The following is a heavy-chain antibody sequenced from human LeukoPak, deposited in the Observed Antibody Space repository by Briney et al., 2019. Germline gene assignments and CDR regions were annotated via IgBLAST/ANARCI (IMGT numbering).Heavy chain of an antibody. D-gene: IGHD1-14*01. CDR1: GFTFSSYA. CDR2: ISGSGGST. CDR3: ATSRILSAGNFDY. Sequence: PGGSLRLSCAASGFTFSSYAMSWVRQAPGKGLEWVSAISGSGGSTYYADSVKGRFTISRDISKNTLYLQMNSLRPEDTAVYYCATSRILSAGNFDYWGQGTLVTVSS. J-gene: IGHJ4*02. V-gene: IGHV3-23*01.